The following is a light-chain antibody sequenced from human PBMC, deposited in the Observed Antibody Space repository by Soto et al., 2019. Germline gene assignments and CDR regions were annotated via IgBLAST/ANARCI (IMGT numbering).Light chain of an antibody. J-gene: IGLJ2*01. Sequence: QSVLTQPASVSGSPGQSIAISCTGTSGDVGSYNFVSWYQQHPGKAPKLMIYDVSARPPGVSNRFSGSNSGNTASLTIPGPQAEAEADYYCSSYTSTSTLVFGGGTKVTVL. CDR1: SGDVGSYNF. CDR3: SSYTSTSTLV. V-gene: IGLV2-14*01. CDR2: DVS.